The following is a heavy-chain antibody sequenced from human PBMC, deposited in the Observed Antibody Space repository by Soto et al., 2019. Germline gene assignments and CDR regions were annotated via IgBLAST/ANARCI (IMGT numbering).Heavy chain of an antibody. CDR1: GDSVSGNSAA. J-gene: IGHJ4*02. CDR2: TYYRSRWYN. CDR3: ASGYSGYDPGRPYFDY. Sequence: SQSLSLTCAISGDSVSGNSAAWNWIRQSPSRGLEWLGRTYYRSRWYNDYAVSVKSRITVTPDTSKNQFSLKLSSVTAADTAVYYCASGYSGYDPGRPYFDYWGQGTLVTVSS. V-gene: IGHV6-1*01. D-gene: IGHD5-12*01.